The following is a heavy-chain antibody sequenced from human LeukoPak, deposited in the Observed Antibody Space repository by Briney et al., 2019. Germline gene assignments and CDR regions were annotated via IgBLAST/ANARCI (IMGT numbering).Heavy chain of an antibody. CDR1: GFTFNNYA. J-gene: IGHJ4*02. Sequence: GGSLRLSCAASGFTFNNYAMSWVRQAPGKGLEWVSTASGSGAIAYYTDSDKGRFTISRDNSKNTLYLQMSSLTAKDTAVYYCAKDRSIGTYYTFDSWGQGTLVTVSS. CDR3: AKDRSIGTYYTFDS. D-gene: IGHD1-26*01. V-gene: IGHV3-23*01. CDR2: ASGSGAIA.